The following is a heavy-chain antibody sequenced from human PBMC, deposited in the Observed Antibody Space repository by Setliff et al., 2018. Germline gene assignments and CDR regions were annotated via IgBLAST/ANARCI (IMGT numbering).Heavy chain of an antibody. CDR3: ASIDWGENFYNMDV. CDR1: GFSFSKYW. D-gene: IGHD7-27*01. V-gene: IGHV3-74*01. J-gene: IGHJ6*03. Sequence: GESLKISCAASGFSFSKYWMYWVRQVPGKGLVWVSRINGDGTITNYADSVKGRFTISRDNAKNTLYLQMNSLRGEDTAVYFCASIDWGENFYNMDVWGKGTTVTVSS. CDR2: INGDGTIT.